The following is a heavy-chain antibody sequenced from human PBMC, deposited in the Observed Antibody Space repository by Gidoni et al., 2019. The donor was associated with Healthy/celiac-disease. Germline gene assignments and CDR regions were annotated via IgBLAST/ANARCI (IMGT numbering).Heavy chain of an antibody. CDR2: IIPIFGTA. J-gene: IGHJ2*01. CDR1: GGTFSSYA. V-gene: IGHV1-69*06. Sequence: QVQLVQSGAEVKKPGSSVKVSCKASGGTFSSYAISWVRQAPGQGLEWMGGIIPIFGTANYAQKFQGRVTITADKSTSTAYMELSSLRSEDTAVYYCARSLDYYDSSGYDWYFDLWGRGTLVTVSS. CDR3: ARSLDYYDSSGYDWYFDL. D-gene: IGHD3-22*01.